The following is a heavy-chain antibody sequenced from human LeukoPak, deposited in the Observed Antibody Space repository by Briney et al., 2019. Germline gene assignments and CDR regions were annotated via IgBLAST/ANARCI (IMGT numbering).Heavy chain of an antibody. CDR1: GFTFSDFY. V-gene: IGHV3-11*03. CDR2: ISSSSSYT. Sequence: GGSLRLSCAASGFTFSDFYMSWIRQAPGKGLEWVSYISSSSSYTNYAASVKGRFTISRDNAKNSLYLQMNSLRAEDTAVYYCARIPEVYSSSWFLDYWGQGTLVTVPS. D-gene: IGHD6-13*01. CDR3: ARIPEVYSSSWFLDY. J-gene: IGHJ4*02.